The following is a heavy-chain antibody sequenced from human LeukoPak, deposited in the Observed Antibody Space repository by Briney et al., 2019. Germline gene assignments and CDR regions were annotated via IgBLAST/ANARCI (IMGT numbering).Heavy chain of an antibody. CDR2: IKSKGDGETT. J-gene: IGHJ4*02. CDR3: TTDLAITMIRGVIVD. Sequence: GGSLRLSCAASGFSFTNAWMTWVRQAPGKGLEWVGRIKSKGDGETTDYAASVKGRFSMSRDDSKATLYLQMYWPKVEDTAVYYCTTDLAITMIRGVIVDWGQGTLVTVSS. CDR1: GFSFTNAW. D-gene: IGHD3-10*01. V-gene: IGHV3-15*01.